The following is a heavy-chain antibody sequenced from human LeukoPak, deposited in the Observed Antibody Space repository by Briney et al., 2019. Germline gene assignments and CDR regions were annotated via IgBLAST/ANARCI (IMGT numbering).Heavy chain of an antibody. J-gene: IGHJ4*02. V-gene: IGHV3-21*05. Sequence: PGGSLRLSCAASGFTFSSYSMNWVRQAPGKGLEWVSHIGRGVTYADSVKGRFTISRDNTKNSVYLQMDSLRAEDTAVYYCARGAPAGEKPEYFFDYWGQGTLVTVSS. CDR3: ARGAPAGEKPEYFFDY. CDR2: IGRGVT. CDR1: GFTFSSYS.